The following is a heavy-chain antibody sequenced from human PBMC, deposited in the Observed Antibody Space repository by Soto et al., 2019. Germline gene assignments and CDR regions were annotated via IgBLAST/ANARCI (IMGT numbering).Heavy chain of an antibody. CDR1: GGSITGYY. V-gene: IGHV4-59*08. Sequence: SETLSLTCTVSGGSITGYYWRWIRQPPGKGLEWIGYIYYSGSTNYNPSLKSRVTISVDTSKNQFSLKLNSMTAADTAVYYCARHNYGSGSTYFDYWGQGTLVTVSS. CDR2: IYYSGST. J-gene: IGHJ4*02. D-gene: IGHD3-10*01. CDR3: ARHNYGSGSTYFDY.